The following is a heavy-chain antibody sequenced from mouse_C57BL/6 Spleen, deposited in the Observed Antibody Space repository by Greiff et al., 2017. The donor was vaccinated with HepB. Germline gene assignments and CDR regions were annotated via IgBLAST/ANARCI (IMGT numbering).Heavy chain of an antibody. CDR1: GYTFTSYW. J-gene: IGHJ2*01. D-gene: IGHD2-3*01. Sequence: QVQLQQPGAELVRPGSSVKLSCKASGYTFTSYWMQWVKQRPGQGLEWIGEIDPSDSYTNYNQKFKGKATLTVDTSSSTAYMQLSSLTSEDSAVYYCGYDGYYPNYWGQGTTLTVSS. V-gene: IGHV1-50*01. CDR3: GYDGYYPNY. CDR2: IDPSDSYT.